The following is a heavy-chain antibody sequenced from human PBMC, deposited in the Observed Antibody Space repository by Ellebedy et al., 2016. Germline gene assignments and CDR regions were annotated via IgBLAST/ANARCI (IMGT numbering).Heavy chain of an antibody. Sequence: GGSLRLSXATSGFTFDDYALHWVRQVPGKGLEWVSGISWNSAAIGYGEAVKGRFTISRDSAKNYLYLQMNSLRVEDTAFYYCAKGTMDYFYHWGQGTLVTVSS. CDR1: GFTFDDYA. J-gene: IGHJ4*02. D-gene: IGHD4/OR15-4a*01. V-gene: IGHV3-9*01. CDR2: ISWNSAAI. CDR3: AKGTMDYFYH.